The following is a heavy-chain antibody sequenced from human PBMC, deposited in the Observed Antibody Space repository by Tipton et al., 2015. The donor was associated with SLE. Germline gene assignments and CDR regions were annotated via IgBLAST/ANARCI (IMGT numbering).Heavy chain of an antibody. V-gene: IGHV3-30*04. CDR2: TSYDETVK. Sequence: SLRLSCAASGFTFSSYAMGWVRQAPGKGLEWVAVTSYDETVKYFADSVKGRFTISRDNSKRTLNLQMNSLRAEDTAVYYCARDRGRDYDTLTGYRRHWGQGTLVAASS. CDR1: GFTFSSYA. CDR3: ARDRGRDYDTLTGYRRH. D-gene: IGHD3-9*01. J-gene: IGHJ4*02.